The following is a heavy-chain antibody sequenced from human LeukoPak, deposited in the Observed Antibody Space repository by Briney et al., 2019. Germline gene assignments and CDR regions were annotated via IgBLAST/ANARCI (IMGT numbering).Heavy chain of an antibody. D-gene: IGHD5-18*01. CDR3: AKDSEYSYGYPLRY. J-gene: IGHJ4*02. CDR1: GFTFSSYA. Sequence: GGSLRLSCAASGFTFSSYAMSWVRQAPGKGLEWVSAISGSGGSTYYADSVKGRFTISRDNSKNTLYLQMNSLRAEDTAVYYCAKDSEYSYGYPLRYWGQGTLVTVSS. V-gene: IGHV3-23*01. CDR2: ISGSGGST.